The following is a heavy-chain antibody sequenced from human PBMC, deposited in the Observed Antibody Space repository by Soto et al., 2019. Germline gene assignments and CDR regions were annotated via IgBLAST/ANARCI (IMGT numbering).Heavy chain of an antibody. J-gene: IGHJ4*02. CDR3: ARHAGMPGNAAAAGPFDY. CDR1: GFTFSSYS. V-gene: IGHV3-21*01. CDR2: ISSSSSYI. Sequence: GGSLRLSCASSGFTFSSYSMNWVRQAPGKGLEWVSSISSSSSYIYYADSVKGRFTISRDNAKNSLYLQMNSLRAEDTAVYYCARHAGMPGNAAAAGPFDYWGQGTLVTVSS. D-gene: IGHD6-13*01.